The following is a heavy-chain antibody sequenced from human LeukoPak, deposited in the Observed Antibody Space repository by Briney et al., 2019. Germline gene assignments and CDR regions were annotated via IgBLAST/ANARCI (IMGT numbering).Heavy chain of an antibody. D-gene: IGHD6-13*01. Sequence: GGSLRLSCAASGFTFSSYSMNWVRLAPGKGLEWVSVIYSGGSTYYADSVKGRFTISRDNSKNTLYLQMNSLRAEDTAVYYCARDSGSSSWLDYYYMDVWGKGTTVTISS. CDR2: IYSGGST. CDR3: ARDSGSSSWLDYYYMDV. J-gene: IGHJ6*03. CDR1: GFTFSSYS. V-gene: IGHV3-66*01.